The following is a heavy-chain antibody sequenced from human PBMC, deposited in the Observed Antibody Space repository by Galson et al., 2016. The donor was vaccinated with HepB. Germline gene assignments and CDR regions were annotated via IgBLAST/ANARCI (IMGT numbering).Heavy chain of an antibody. CDR1: GFSFSGSW. CDR2: INDHGGTK. Sequence: SLRLSCAASGFSFSGSWMSWVRQAPGKGLECVANINDHGGTKYYVDSVKGRFTISRDNAKSSLYLQMNSLRDDDTAGYYCVRDGGWYAWFDPWGQGTLVTVSS. V-gene: IGHV3-7*03. D-gene: IGHD6-19*01. CDR3: VRDGGWYAWFDP. J-gene: IGHJ5*02.